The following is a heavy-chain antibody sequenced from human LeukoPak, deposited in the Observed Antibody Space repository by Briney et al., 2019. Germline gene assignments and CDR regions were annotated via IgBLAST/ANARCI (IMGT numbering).Heavy chain of an antibody. CDR1: GFTFSSYA. V-gene: IGHV3-23*01. CDR3: AKEGSGWYLPGWFDP. J-gene: IGHJ5*02. CDR2: ISGSGGST. D-gene: IGHD6-19*01. Sequence: GGSLRLSCAASGFTFSSYAMSWVRQAPGKGLEWVSAISGSGGSTYYADSVKGRFTISRDNSRNTLYLQMNSLRAEDTAVYYCAKEGSGWYLPGWFDPWGQGTLVTVSS.